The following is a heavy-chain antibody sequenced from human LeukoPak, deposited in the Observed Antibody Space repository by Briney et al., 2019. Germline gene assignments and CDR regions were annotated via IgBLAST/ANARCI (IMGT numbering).Heavy chain of an antibody. J-gene: IGHJ6*03. Sequence: SETLSLTCTVSGGSISSYYWSWIRQPPGKGLEWVGHIYYSGSTNYNSSLKSRVTISVDTSKNQFSLKLSSVTAADTAVYYCARDLSGMPEGYYYYYMDVWGKGTTVTVSS. CDR1: GGSISSYY. V-gene: IGHV4-59*01. D-gene: IGHD1-14*01. CDR2: IYYSGST. CDR3: ARDLSGMPEGYYYYYMDV.